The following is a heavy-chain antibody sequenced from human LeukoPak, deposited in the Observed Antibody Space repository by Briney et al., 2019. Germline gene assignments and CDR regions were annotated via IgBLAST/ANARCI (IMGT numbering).Heavy chain of an antibody. V-gene: IGHV4-30-4*01. Sequence: SQTLSLTCTVSGGSISSGDYYWSWIRQPPGKGLEWIGYIYYSGSTYYNPSLKSRVTISVDTSKNQFSLKLSSVTAADTAVYYCARAGGGALVSAFDIWGQGTMVTVSS. CDR3: ARAGGGALVSAFDI. CDR2: IYYSGST. D-gene: IGHD3-16*01. CDR1: GGSISSGDYY. J-gene: IGHJ3*02.